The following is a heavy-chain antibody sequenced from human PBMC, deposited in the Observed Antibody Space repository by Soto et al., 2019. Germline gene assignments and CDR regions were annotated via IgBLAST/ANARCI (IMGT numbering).Heavy chain of an antibody. J-gene: IGHJ5*02. CDR2: ISAYNGNT. D-gene: IGHD3-9*01. Sequence: ASVKVSCKASGYTFTSYGISWVRQAPGQGLEWMGWISAYNGNTNYAQKLQGRVTMTTDTSTSTAYMELRSLRSDDTAVYYCARVPVGYDILTGYWEPNWFDPWGQGTLVTVSS. CDR3: ARVPVGYDILTGYWEPNWFDP. CDR1: GYTFTSYG. V-gene: IGHV1-18*01.